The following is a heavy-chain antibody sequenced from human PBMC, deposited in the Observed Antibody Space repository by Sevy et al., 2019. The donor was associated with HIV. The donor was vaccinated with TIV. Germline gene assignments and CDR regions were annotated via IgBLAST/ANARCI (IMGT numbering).Heavy chain of an antibody. V-gene: IGHV3-15*01. CDR1: GFTFSNAW. CDR3: TTDSKMRGLSALLGY. D-gene: IGHD3-10*01. Sequence: GGSLRLSCAASGFTFSNAWMSWVRQAPGKGLEWVGRIKSKTDGGTTDYAAPVKGRFTISRDDSKNTLYLQMNSLKTNGLAIDYCTTDSKMRGLSALLGYWGQGTLVTVSS. J-gene: IGHJ4*02. CDR2: IKSKTDGGTT.